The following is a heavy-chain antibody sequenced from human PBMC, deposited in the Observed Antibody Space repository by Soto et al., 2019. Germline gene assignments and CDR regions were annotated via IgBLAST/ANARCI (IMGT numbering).Heavy chain of an antibody. CDR2: IYYDGYT. CDR1: GDSVSSGSHC. J-gene: IGHJ6*02. V-gene: IGHV4-61*01. Sequence: SETLSLTCTLSGDSVSSGSHCGSWIRQPPGRGLEYIGHIYYDGYTKYNPSLKSRVTISIDTSKNQFSLKLSSVTAADTAVYYCATLGYGLDVWXQGTMVTAP. CDR3: ATLGYGLDV.